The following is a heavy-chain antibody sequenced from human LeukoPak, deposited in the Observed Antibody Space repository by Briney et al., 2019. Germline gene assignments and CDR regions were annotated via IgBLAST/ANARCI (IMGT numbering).Heavy chain of an antibody. V-gene: IGHV3-23*01. CDR2: ISGRGGST. Sequence: GGSLRLSCAASGFTFSSYAMRWVRQAPGEGGEWVSAISGRGGSTYYADSVKGRFTISRDNSKNTLYLQMNSLRTADTAVYYCAKGRGAENGCDYLFDYWGQGTLVTVSS. CDR3: AKGRGAENGCDYLFDY. D-gene: IGHD5-12*01. CDR1: GFTFSSYA. J-gene: IGHJ4*02.